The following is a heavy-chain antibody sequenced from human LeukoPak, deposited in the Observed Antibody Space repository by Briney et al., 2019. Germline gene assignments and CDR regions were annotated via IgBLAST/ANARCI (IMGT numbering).Heavy chain of an antibody. D-gene: IGHD6-19*01. V-gene: IGHV5-51*01. Sequence: GESLTISCKGSGYSFTSYWIGWVRPMPGKGLEWMGIIYPGDSDTRYSPSFQGQVTISAVKSISTAYLQWSSLKASDTAMYYCARRDSSGWYYFDYWGQGTLVTVSS. CDR1: GYSFTSYW. CDR3: ARRDSSGWYYFDY. CDR2: IYPGDSDT. J-gene: IGHJ4*02.